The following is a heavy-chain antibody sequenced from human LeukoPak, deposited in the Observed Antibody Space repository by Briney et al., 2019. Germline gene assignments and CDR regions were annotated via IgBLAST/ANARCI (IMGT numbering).Heavy chain of an antibody. CDR2: ISAYNGNT. J-gene: IGHJ3*02. CDR3: ATCSGGSCYPDGFDI. CDR1: GYAFTNYG. Sequence: ASVKVSCKASGYAFTNYGISWVRQAPGQGLEWMGWISAYNGNTDSAQKLQGRVTMTTDTSTSPAYMELRSLRSDDTAVYYCATCSGGSCYPDGFDIWGQGTMVTVSS. D-gene: IGHD2-15*01. V-gene: IGHV1-18*01.